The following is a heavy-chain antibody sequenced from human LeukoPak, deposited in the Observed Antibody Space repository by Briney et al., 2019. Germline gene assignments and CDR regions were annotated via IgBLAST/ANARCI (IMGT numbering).Heavy chain of an antibody. CDR3: TITYYYDSSGYSLGY. Sequence: PGGSLRLSCAASGFTFSGSAMHWVRQASGKGLEWVDRIRSKANSYATAYAASVKGRFTISRDDSKNTAYLQMNSLKTEDAAVYYCTITYYYDSSGYSLGYWGQGTLVTVSS. CDR1: GFTFSGSA. J-gene: IGHJ4*02. CDR2: IRSKANSYAT. D-gene: IGHD3-22*01. V-gene: IGHV3-73*01.